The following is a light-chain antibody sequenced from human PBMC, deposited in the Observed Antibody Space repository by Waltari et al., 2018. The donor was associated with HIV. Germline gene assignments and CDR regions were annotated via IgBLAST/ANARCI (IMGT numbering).Light chain of an antibody. V-gene: IGKV1-12*02. J-gene: IGKJ5*01. CDR1: QGIDTW. Sequence: DIQLNQSPSSVSASVRDKVTTTCRASQGIDTWLVWYQQKPGEAPKLLIYAASSLHSGVPSRFSGSGSGTDFTLTISSLQPEDFATYYCQQAHSFPFTFGQGTRLEI. CDR2: AAS. CDR3: QQAHSFPFT.